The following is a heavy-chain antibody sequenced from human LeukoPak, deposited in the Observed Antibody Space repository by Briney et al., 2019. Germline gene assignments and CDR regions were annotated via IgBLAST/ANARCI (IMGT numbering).Heavy chain of an antibody. J-gene: IGHJ4*02. CDR1: GYSFTSSD. CDR3: ARGRPGLASAGIYDF. Sequence: GASVKVSCKASGYSFTSSDINWVRQATGQGLEWMGWMNPNTDKTGYARNFQGRVTMTKNISISTAYMEVSSLTYEDTAIYYCARGRPGLASAGIYDFWGQGTLITASS. CDR2: MNPNTDKT. V-gene: IGHV1-8*01. D-gene: IGHD6-13*01.